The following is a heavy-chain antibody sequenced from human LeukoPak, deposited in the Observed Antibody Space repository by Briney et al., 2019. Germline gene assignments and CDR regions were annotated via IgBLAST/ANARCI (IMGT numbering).Heavy chain of an antibody. D-gene: IGHD3-10*01. Sequence: GGSLRLSCAASGFTFSSYAMHWVRQAPGKGLEYVSAISSNGGSTYYANSVKGRFTISRDNSKNTLYLHMGSLRAEDMAVYYCARDSGDDAFDIWGQGTMVTVSS. V-gene: IGHV3-64*01. CDR1: GFTFSSYA. J-gene: IGHJ3*02. CDR2: ISSNGGST. CDR3: ARDSGDDAFDI.